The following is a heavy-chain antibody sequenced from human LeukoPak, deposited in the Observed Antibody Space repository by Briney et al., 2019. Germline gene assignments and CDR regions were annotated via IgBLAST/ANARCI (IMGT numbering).Heavy chain of an antibody. CDR1: GFTFDDYA. J-gene: IGHJ4*02. Sequence: GWSLRLSCAASGFTFDDYAMHWVRQAPGKGLEWVSGISWNSGSIGYADSVKGRFTISRDNAKNPLYLQMNSLRAEDTALYYCAKFFKGYSGYDSDYWGQGTLVTVSS. D-gene: IGHD5-12*01. CDR2: ISWNSGSI. CDR3: AKFFKGYSGYDSDY. V-gene: IGHV3-9*01.